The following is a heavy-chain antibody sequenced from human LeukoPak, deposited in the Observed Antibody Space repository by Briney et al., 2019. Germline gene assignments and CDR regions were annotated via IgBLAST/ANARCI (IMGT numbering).Heavy chain of an antibody. CDR2: IHKSGRT. CDR3: AGIVLREAAQFDS. CDR1: GGSASSGGY. J-gene: IGHJ4*02. V-gene: IGHV4-31*03. D-gene: IGHD2-15*01. Sequence: SETLSLTCTVSGGSASSGGYWSWIRQHPGKGLEWIGYIHKSGRTYYNLSLKSRVTISVDTTQSHFSLKLSSVTAADTAVYYCAGIVLREAAQFDSWGLGTLVTVSS.